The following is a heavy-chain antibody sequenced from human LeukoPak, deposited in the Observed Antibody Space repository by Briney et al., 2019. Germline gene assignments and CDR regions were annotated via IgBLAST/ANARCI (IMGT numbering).Heavy chain of an antibody. CDR2: ISAYNGNT. Sequence: ASVKVSCKASGYTFTSYGISWVRQAPGQGLEWMGWISAYNGNTNYAQKLQGRVTMTTDTSTSTAYMELRSLRSDDTAVYYCWRALVGGISMIVVVTHDYWGQGTPVTVSS. CDR1: GYTFTSYG. V-gene: IGHV1-18*01. CDR3: WRALVGGISMIVVVTHDY. J-gene: IGHJ4*02. D-gene: IGHD3-22*01.